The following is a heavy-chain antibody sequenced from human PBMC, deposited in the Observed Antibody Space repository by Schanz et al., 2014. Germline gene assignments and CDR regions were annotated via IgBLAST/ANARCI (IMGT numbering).Heavy chain of an antibody. CDR1: GFTFSSYW. V-gene: IGHV3-74*01. D-gene: IGHD3-10*01. CDR3: AKDRRDNYGSGTFYFEH. Sequence: EVQLVESGGGLVQPGGSLRLSCAASGFTFSSYWMHWVRQVPGKGLVWVSRIKSDGSSTSYADSVKGRFTISRDTSENTLYLQMSSLRAEDTALYFCAKDRRDNYGSGTFYFEHWGQGTLVTVSS. J-gene: IGHJ4*02. CDR2: IKSDGSST.